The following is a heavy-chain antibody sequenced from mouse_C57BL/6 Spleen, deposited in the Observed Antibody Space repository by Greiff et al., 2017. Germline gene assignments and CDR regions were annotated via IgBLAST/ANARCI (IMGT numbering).Heavy chain of an antibody. CDR3: ARVDSSGYGWFAY. J-gene: IGHJ3*01. Sequence: EVKVVESEGGLVKPGSSMKLSCTASGFTFSDYDMAWVRQVPEKGLEWVANINYDGSSNYYLDSLKSRFIISRDNAKNILDLQMSSLKSEYTATYYCARVDSSGYGWFAYWGQGTLVTVSA. CDR1: GFTFSDYD. V-gene: IGHV5-16*01. D-gene: IGHD3-2*02. CDR2: INYDGSSN.